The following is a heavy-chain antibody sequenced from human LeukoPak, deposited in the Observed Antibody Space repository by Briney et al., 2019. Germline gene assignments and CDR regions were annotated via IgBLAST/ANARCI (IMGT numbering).Heavy chain of an antibody. V-gene: IGHV3-23*01. CDR2: ISGSGGTR. CDR3: AKAPELRYSLGTYYMDV. D-gene: IGHD3-9*01. CDR1: GFTFGSYA. J-gene: IGHJ6*03. Sequence: GRSLRLSCAASGFTFGSYAMSWVRQAPGKGLEWVSTISGSGGTRWSADPVKGRFTISRDNSENTLYLQMNTLRAEDTAIYYCAKAPELRYSLGTYYMDVWGKGTTVTVSS.